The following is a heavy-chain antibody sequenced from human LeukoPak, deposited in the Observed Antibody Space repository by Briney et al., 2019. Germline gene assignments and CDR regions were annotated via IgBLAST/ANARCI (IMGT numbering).Heavy chain of an antibody. D-gene: IGHD3-10*01. CDR2: IYYSGST. V-gene: IGHV4-59*01. CDR1: GGSISSYY. Sequence: SETLSLTCTVSGGSISSYYWSWIQQPPGKGLEWIGYIYYSGSTNYNPSLKSRVTISVDTSKNQFSLKLSSVTAADTAVYYCARAGDTYYYGSGSYAFDIWGQGTMVTVSS. CDR3: ARAGDTYYYGSGSYAFDI. J-gene: IGHJ3*02.